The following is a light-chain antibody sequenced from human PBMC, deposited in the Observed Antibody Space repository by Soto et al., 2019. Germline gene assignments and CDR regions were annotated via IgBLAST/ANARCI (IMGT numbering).Light chain of an antibody. CDR3: PQYGSSPWT. V-gene: IGKV3-20*01. CDR1: QSVSSSY. J-gene: IGKJ1*01. CDR2: GAS. Sequence: EIVLTQSPGTLSLSPGERATLSCRASQSVSSSYLAWYQQKPGQAPRLLIYGASSRATGIPDRFSGSGSGTDFTRTISRLDPEDFAVYYCPQYGSSPWTFGQGTKVEIK.